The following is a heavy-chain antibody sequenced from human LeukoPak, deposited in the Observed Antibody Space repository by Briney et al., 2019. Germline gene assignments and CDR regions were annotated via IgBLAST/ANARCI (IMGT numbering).Heavy chain of an antibody. CDR3: ARGDFWSGYYPFDY. CDR2: INPNSGGT. J-gene: IGHJ4*02. CDR1: GYTFTGYY. D-gene: IGHD3-3*01. V-gene: IGHV1-2*02. Sequence: ASVKVSCKASGYTFTGYYMHWVRQAPGQGLEWMGWINPNSGGTNYAQKFQGRVTMTRDTSISTAYMELSRLRSDDTAVYYCARGDFWSGYYPFDYWGQGTLVTVSS.